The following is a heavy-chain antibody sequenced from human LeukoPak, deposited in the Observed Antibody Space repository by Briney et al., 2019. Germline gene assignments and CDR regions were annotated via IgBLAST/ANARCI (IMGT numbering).Heavy chain of an antibody. CDR3: ARGTTVVTPWEL. CDR1: GGTFISYA. J-gene: IGHJ4*02. Sequence: SVKVSCKASGGTFISYAISWVRQAPGQGLEWMGGIIPIFGTANYAQKFQGRVTITADESTSTAYMELSSLRSEDTAVYYCARGTTVVTPWELWGQGTLVTVSS. CDR2: IIPIFGTA. V-gene: IGHV1-69*13. D-gene: IGHD4-23*01.